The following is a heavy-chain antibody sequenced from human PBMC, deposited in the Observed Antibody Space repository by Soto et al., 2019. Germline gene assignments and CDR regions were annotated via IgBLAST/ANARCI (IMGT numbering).Heavy chain of an antibody. V-gene: IGHV1-46*01. CDR3: ARGGHVVVVTAALDY. D-gene: IGHD2-21*02. J-gene: IGHJ4*02. Sequence: QVQLMQSGAEVKKPGASVKVSCKASGDTFTDYYIHWVRQAPGQGLEWMGTVNPSGGHTTYAQHFLGRVTMTRDTSTRTLYMELTSLMSVDTAIYCCARGGHVVVVTAALDYWGQGALVTFSS. CDR1: GDTFTDYY. CDR2: VNPSGGHT.